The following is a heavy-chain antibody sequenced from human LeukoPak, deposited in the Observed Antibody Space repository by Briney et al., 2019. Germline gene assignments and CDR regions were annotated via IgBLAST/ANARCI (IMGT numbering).Heavy chain of an antibody. CDR1: GGSISSGDYY. V-gene: IGHV4-39*01. CDR2: RYYSGNT. Sequence: PSETLSLTCTVSGGSISSGDYYRGWLRQPPGKGLEWIGNRYYSGNTYYNPSLKSRVTISVDTSKNQFSLKVSSVTAADTAVYYCARRVFGSGRHDYWGQGTLVTVSS. J-gene: IGHJ4*02. CDR3: ARRVFGSGRHDY. D-gene: IGHD3-10*01.